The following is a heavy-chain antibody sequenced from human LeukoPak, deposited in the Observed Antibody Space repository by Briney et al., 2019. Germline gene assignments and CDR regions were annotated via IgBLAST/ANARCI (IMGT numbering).Heavy chain of an antibody. CDR3: ARGGDYAGVAALLDL. J-gene: IGHJ4*02. D-gene: IGHD4-23*01. CDR1: GFTFSSYS. V-gene: IGHV3-48*04. Sequence: GGSLRLSCAASGFTFSSYSMNWVRQAPGKGLEWVAYISTRAAIIYYVDSVKGRFTVSADNAKNSLYLQMNSLRPEDTALYYCARGGDYAGVAALLDLWGQGTPVTVSS. CDR2: ISTRAAII.